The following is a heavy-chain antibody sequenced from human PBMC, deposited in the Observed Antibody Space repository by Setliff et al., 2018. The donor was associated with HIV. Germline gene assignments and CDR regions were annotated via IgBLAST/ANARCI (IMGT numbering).Heavy chain of an antibody. CDR3: ARVQTMAVAGTQYYYMDV. Sequence: ASVKVSCKASGYTFTNYYMHWVRQAPGQGLEWMGWINPNSGGTNYAQKFQGRVTMTRDTSISTAYMELSSLRSEDTAVYYCARVQTMAVAGTQYYYMDVWGKGTTVTVSS. CDR2: INPNSGGT. J-gene: IGHJ6*03. V-gene: IGHV1-2*02. CDR1: GYTFTNYY. D-gene: IGHD6-19*01.